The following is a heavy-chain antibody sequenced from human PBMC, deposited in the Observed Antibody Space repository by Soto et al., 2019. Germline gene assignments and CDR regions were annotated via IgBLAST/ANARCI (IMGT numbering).Heavy chain of an antibody. Sequence: QVQLVQSGAEVQKPGSSAKVSCKASGGTFTTYTMNWVRQAPGQGLEWMGRITPILGISNYAQRFKARVTITAEKSTNTAYMELSSLRSKLTAVYYCALRYCSGDNCWWAGLDPWGQGTRVTVSS. CDR1: GGTFTTYT. CDR2: ITPILGIS. D-gene: IGHD2-15*01. CDR3: ALRYCSGDNCWWAGLDP. V-gene: IGHV1-69*02. J-gene: IGHJ5*02.